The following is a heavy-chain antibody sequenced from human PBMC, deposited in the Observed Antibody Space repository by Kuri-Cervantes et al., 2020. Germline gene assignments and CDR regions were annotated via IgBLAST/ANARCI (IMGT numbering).Heavy chain of an antibody. Sequence: SETLSLTCTVSGGSISSYYWSWIRQPAGKGLEWIGRIYTSGSTNYNPSLKSRVTISVDKSKNQFSLKLTSVTAADTAVYFCARGGRDYSGSGSYLLPQYYYYYMDVWGKGTTVTVSS. D-gene: IGHD3-10*01. CDR1: GGSISSYY. V-gene: IGHV4-4*07. CDR2: IYTSGST. CDR3: ARGGRDYSGSGSYLLPQYYYYYMDV. J-gene: IGHJ6*03.